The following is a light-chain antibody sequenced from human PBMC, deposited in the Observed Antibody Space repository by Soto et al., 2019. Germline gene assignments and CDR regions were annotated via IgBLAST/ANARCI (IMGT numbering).Light chain of an antibody. V-gene: IGKV3-20*01. CDR3: QQYGSSPLT. CDR1: QSVNSN. J-gene: IGKJ4*01. Sequence: ETVMTQSPATLSVSPGERATLSCRASQSVNSNLAWYQQKPGQAPKVLIYRASSRATGIPDRFSGSGSGTDFTLTISRLEPEDFAVYYCQQYGSSPLTFGGGTKVDIK. CDR2: RAS.